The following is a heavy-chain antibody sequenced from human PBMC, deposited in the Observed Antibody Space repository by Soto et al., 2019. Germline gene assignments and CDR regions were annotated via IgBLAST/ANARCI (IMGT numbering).Heavy chain of an antibody. D-gene: IGHD1-26*01. V-gene: IGHV3-7*04. CDR1: GFTFSTYW. CDR3: ARDSGRFYIDY. Sequence: EVQLVESGGGLVQPGGSLRLSCAASGFTFSTYWMTWVRQAPGKGLEWVANLNPDGSEKYYVDSLKGRFTISRDNAKTSLYLQMNSLRAEDTAVYYCARDSGRFYIDYWGQGTRVTVSS. CDR2: LNPDGSEK. J-gene: IGHJ4*02.